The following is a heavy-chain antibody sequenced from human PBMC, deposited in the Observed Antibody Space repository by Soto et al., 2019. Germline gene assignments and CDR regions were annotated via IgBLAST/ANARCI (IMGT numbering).Heavy chain of an antibody. Sequence: PSETLSLTCTVSGGSISSYYWSWIRQPPGKGLEWIGYIYYSGSTNYNPSLKSRVTISVDTSKNQFSLKLSSVTAADTAVYYCARVVPARYSSGLNTLFDYWGQGTLVTVSS. D-gene: IGHD6-19*01. CDR3: ARVVPARYSSGLNTLFDY. CDR1: GGSISSYY. V-gene: IGHV4-59*12. CDR2: IYYSGST. J-gene: IGHJ4*02.